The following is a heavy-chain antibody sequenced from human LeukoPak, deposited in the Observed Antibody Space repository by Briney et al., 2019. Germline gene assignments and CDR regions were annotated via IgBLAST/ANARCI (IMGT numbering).Heavy chain of an antibody. Sequence: QPGGSLRLSCVASGYTFSPYWMSWVRQAPGKGLEWVANIKRDGSEKYYVDSVKGRFTISRDNAKNSLYLQMDSLRAEDTAVYYCARSRSAGYWGQGTLVTVSS. J-gene: IGHJ4*02. CDR3: ARSRSAGY. V-gene: IGHV3-7*01. CDR2: IKRDGSEK. CDR1: GYTFSPYW.